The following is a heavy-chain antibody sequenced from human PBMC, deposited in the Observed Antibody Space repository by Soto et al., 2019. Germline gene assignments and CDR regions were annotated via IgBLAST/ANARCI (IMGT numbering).Heavy chain of an antibody. CDR1: GFTFSSYS. D-gene: IGHD5-18*01. CDR3: ARDSSTAMAYYYGMDV. Sequence: EVQLVESGGGLVKPGGSLRLSCAASGFTFSSYSMNWVRQAPGKGLEWVSSISSSSSYIYYADSVKGRFTISRDNAKNSVYLQMNSLRDEDTAVYYCARDSSTAMAYYYGMDVWGQGTTVTVSS. CDR2: ISSSSSYI. J-gene: IGHJ6*02. V-gene: IGHV3-21*01.